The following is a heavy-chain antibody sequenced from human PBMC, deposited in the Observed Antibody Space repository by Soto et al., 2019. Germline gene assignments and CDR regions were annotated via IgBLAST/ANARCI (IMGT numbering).Heavy chain of an antibody. CDR2: IKQDGSET. J-gene: IGHJ4*02. V-gene: IGHV3-7*01. CDR3: ARDWGYCNSDSCHTVLDF. D-gene: IGHD2-15*01. CDR1: GFTFSRNW. Sequence: PGGSLRLSCAASGFTFSRNWMNWVRQAPGKGLEWVANIKQDGSETYYVDSVKGRFTISRDNAKNSLYLQMNSLRAEDTAVYYCARDWGYCNSDSCHTVLDFWGQGTLVTVSS.